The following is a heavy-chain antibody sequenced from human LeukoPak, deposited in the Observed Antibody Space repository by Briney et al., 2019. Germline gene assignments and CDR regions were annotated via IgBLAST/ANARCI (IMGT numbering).Heavy chain of an antibody. CDR1: GGTFSSYA. J-gene: IGHJ5*02. CDR2: IIPIFGTA. Sequence: GASVKVSCKASGGTFSSYAISWVRQAPGQGLEWMGGIIPIFGTANYAQKFQDKVTITADKSTSTAYMELSSLRSEDTAVYYCARGEDIVVVPAATAYNWFDPWGQGTLVTVSS. V-gene: IGHV1-69*06. CDR3: ARGEDIVVVPAATAYNWFDP. D-gene: IGHD2-2*01.